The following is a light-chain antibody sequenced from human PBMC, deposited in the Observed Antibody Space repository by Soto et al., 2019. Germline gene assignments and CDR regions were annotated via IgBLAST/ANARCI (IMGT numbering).Light chain of an antibody. V-gene: IGLV2-14*01. J-gene: IGLJ1*01. Sequence: QAVVTQPASVSGSPGQSITISCTGTSSDVGGSKYVSWYQHHPGKAPKLMIYEVSNRPSGVSNRFSGSKSGNTASLTISGLQAEDEADYYCSSYTTSSTEVFGTGTKVTVL. CDR3: SSYTTSSTEV. CDR1: SSDVGGSKY. CDR2: EVS.